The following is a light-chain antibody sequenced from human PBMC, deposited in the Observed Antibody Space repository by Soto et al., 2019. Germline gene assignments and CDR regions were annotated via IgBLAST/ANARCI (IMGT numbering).Light chain of an antibody. J-gene: IGKJ1*01. V-gene: IGKV1-5*03. CDR1: QSISNW. CDR3: QHYDGYPWT. CDR2: KAS. Sequence: DTQMTQSPSTLSASVGDRVTITCRASQSISNWLAWYQQKPGKAPKLLIYKASSLESGVPSRFSGSGSGTDFTLTISSLQPDDFATYYCQHYDGYPWTFGQGTKVEIK.